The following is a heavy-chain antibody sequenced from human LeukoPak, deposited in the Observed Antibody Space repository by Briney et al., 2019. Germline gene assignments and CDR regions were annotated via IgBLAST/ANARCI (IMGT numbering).Heavy chain of an antibody. CDR2: IYPGDSDT. V-gene: IGHV5-51*01. J-gene: IGHJ3*02. CDR3: ARLKASSLFAFDI. Sequence: GESLKISCRGSGYTFTSYWIAWVRQMPGKGLEWMGIIYPGDSDTRYSPSFQGQVTISADKSISTAYLQWSSLKASDTAMYYCARLKASSLFAFDIWGQGTMVTVSS. D-gene: IGHD1-26*01. CDR1: GYTFTSYW.